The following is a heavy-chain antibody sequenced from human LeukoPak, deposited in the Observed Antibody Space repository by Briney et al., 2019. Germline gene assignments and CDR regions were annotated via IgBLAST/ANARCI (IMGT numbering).Heavy chain of an antibody. V-gene: IGHV3-30-3*01. J-gene: IGHJ4*02. CDR3: ARGEWLRLGGGWRYFDY. CDR2: ISYDGSNK. Sequence: PGRSLRLSCAASGFTFSSYAMHWVRQAPGKGLEWVAVISYDGSNKYYADSVKGRFTISRDNSKNTLYLQMNSLRAEDTAVYYCARGEWLRLGGGWRYFDYWGQGTLVTVSS. D-gene: IGHD5-12*01. CDR1: GFTFSSYA.